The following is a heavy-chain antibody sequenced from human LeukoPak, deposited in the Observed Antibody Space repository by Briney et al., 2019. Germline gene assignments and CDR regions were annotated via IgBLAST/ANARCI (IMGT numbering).Heavy chain of an antibody. CDR3: ARRRMIVVVNNWFDP. J-gene: IGHJ5*02. CDR2: INHSGST. D-gene: IGHD3-22*01. CDR1: GGSFSGCY. Sequence: LSETLSLTCAVYGGSFSGCYWSWIRQPPGKGLEWIGEINHSGSTNYNPSLKSRVTISVDTSKNQFSLKLSSVTAADTAVYYCARRRMIVVVNNWFDPWGQGTLVTVSS. V-gene: IGHV4-34*01.